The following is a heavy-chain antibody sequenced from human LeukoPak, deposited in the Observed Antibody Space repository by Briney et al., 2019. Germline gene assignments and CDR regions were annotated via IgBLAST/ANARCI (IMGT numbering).Heavy chain of an antibody. CDR2: IFPSGGEI. D-gene: IGHD2-8*02. V-gene: IGHV3-23*01. CDR1: GFTFSTFA. CDR3: ATYRQVLLPFES. J-gene: IGHJ4*02. Sequence: GGSLRLSCTASGFTFSTFAMIWVRQPPGKGLEWVSSIFPSGGEIHYADSVRGRFTISRDNSKSTLSLQMNSLRAEDTAIYYCATYRQVLLPFESWGQGTLVTVSS.